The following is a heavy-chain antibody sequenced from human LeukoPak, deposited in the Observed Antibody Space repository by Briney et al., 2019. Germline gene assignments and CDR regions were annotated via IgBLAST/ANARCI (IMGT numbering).Heavy chain of an antibody. CDR1: GGTFSSYA. D-gene: IGHD3-22*01. J-gene: IGHJ3*02. Sequence: SVKVSCKASGGTFSSYAISWVRQAPGRGLEWMGGIIPIFGTANYAQKFQGRVTITADESTSTAYMELSSLRSEDTAVYYCARETHYDSSGYYVGAFDIWGQGTMVTVSS. CDR3: ARETHYDSSGYYVGAFDI. CDR2: IIPIFGTA. V-gene: IGHV1-69*01.